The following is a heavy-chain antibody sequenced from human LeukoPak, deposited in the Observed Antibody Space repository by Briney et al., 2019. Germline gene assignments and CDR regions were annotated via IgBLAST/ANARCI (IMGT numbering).Heavy chain of an antibody. CDR1: GFTFSSYE. J-gene: IGHJ4*02. V-gene: IGHV3-48*03. Sequence: GGSLRLSCAASGFTFSSYEMNWVRQAPGKGLEWVSYISSSGITRFYADSVKGRFTFARDNAKNSLYLQMNSLRGEETAVYYCARGERMVRGLLFDYWGQGTLVTVSS. CDR2: ISSSGITR. D-gene: IGHD3-10*01. CDR3: ARGERMVRGLLFDY.